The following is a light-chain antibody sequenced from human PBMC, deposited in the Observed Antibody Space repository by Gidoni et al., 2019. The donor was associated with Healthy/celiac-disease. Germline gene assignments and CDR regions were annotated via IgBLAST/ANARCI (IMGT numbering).Light chain of an antibody. V-gene: IGKV1-9*01. CDR3: QQLNSYPCT. J-gene: IGKJ5*01. CDR2: AAS. CDR1: QGISSY. Sequence: DIQLTQSPSFLSASVGDRVTITCRASQGISSYLAWYQQKPGKAPKLLIYAASTLQSGVPSRFSGSGSGTEFTLTISSLQPEDFATYYCQQLNSYPCTFXQXTRLEIK.